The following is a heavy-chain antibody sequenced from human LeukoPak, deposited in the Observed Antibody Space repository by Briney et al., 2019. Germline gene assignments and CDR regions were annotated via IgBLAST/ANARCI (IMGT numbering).Heavy chain of an antibody. CDR1: GFTFNTYS. V-gene: IGHV3-21*01. CDR3: ARQVGVDDAFDI. CDR2: ISSGSSYI. Sequence: GGSLRLSCAAPGFTFNTYSVNWVRQAPGKGLEWVSSISSGSSYIFYADSMKGRFTISRDNAKTSLYLQMNSLSAEDTAVYYCARQVGVDDAFDIWGQGTKVTVSS. D-gene: IGHD1-26*01. J-gene: IGHJ3*02.